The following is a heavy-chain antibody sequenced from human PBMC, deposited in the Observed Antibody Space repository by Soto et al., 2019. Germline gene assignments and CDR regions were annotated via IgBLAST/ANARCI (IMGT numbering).Heavy chain of an antibody. CDR2: IIPILGIA. V-gene: IGHV1-69*08. Sequence: QLVQSGAEVKKPGSSVKVSCKASGCTFSSYTISWVRQAPGQGLEWMGRIIPILGIANYAQKFQGRVTITADKSTSTAYMELSSLRSEDTAVYYCARDCSRTSCPSPGYWGQGTLVTVSS. CDR3: ARDCSRTSCPSPGY. D-gene: IGHD2-2*01. J-gene: IGHJ4*02. CDR1: GCTFSSYT.